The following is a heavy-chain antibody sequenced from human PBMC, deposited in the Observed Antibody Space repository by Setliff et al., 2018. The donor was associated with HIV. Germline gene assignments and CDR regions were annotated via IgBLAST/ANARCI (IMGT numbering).Heavy chain of an antibody. Sequence: KPSETLSLTCTVSGGSISSYYWSWIRQPAGKGLEWIGRIYTSGSTNYNPSLKSRVTMSVDTSKNQFSLKLSSVTAADTAVYYCARDRTHSKVPRPYYYMDGWGKGTTVTVSS. CDR1: GGSISSYY. CDR3: ARDRTHSKVPRPYYYMDG. D-gene: IGHD6-13*01. V-gene: IGHV4-4*07. CDR2: IYTSGST. J-gene: IGHJ6*03.